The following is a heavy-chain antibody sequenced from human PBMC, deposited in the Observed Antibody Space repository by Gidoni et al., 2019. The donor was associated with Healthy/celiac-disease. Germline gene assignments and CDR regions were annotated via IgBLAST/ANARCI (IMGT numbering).Heavy chain of an antibody. CDR1: GGTFSSYA. V-gene: IGHV1-69*06. CDR3: ARAPYYDFWSGYATKKTDYYYYMDV. J-gene: IGHJ6*03. CDR2: IIPIFGTA. Sequence: QVQLVQSGAEVQKPGSSLKVSVKASGGTFSSYALSRVRQAPGQGLEWMGGIIPIFGTANYAQKFQGSVTITADKSTSTADMELSSLRSEDTAVYYCARAPYYDFWSGYATKKTDYYYYMDVWGKGTTVTVSS. D-gene: IGHD3-3*01.